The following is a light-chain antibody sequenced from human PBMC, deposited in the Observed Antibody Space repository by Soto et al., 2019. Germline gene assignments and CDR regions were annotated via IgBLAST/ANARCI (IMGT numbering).Light chain of an antibody. CDR2: EVS. Sequence: QSVLTQPASVSGSPGQSITISCTGTSSDVGGYKYVSWYRQHPGKAPKLIIHEVSSRPSGVSSRFSGSKSGNTASLTISGLQAEDEAYYYCSSYTSSATLVFGVGTKLTVL. V-gene: IGLV2-14*01. CDR1: SSDVGGYKY. J-gene: IGLJ2*01. CDR3: SSYTSSATLV.